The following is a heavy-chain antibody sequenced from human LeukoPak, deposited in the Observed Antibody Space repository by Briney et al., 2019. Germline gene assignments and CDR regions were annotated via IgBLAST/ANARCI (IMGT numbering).Heavy chain of an antibody. CDR3: ATKQWLAPPPDS. Sequence: AGGSLRLSCAASGFTFSKYWMLWVRQAPGKGLESVSRINTDGTATTYAASVKGRFTVSRDNADNTMFLQMNSVRDEDTAVYYCATKQWLAPPPDSWGQGTPVTVSS. D-gene: IGHD6-19*01. V-gene: IGHV3-74*01. J-gene: IGHJ4*02. CDR1: GFTFSKYW. CDR2: INTDGTAT.